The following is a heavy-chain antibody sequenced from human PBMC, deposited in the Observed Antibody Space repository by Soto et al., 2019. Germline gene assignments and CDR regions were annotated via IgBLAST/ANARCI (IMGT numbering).Heavy chain of an antibody. V-gene: IGHV3-21*04. D-gene: IGHD3-3*01. Sequence: PGGSLRLSCAASGFTFSSYSMNWVRQAPGKGLEWVSSISSSSSYIYYADSVKGRFTISRDNAKNSLYLQMNSLRAEDTAVYYCAKATLRVVHPLVFDHWGQGSLVTVSS. CDR2: ISSSSSYI. CDR3: AKATLRVVHPLVFDH. CDR1: GFTFSSYS. J-gene: IGHJ4*02.